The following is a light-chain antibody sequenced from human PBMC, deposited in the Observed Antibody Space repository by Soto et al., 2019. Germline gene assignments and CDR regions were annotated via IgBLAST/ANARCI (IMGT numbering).Light chain of an antibody. V-gene: IGKV1-9*01. Sequence: IQLTQSPASLSASVGDRVTITCRASQGISSYLAWYQQKPGKAPKLLIYAASTLQSGVPSRFSGSGSGTEFTLTINSMQPDDFATYFCQQYNAYSRTFGRGIKVDIK. CDR2: AAS. CDR1: QGISSY. CDR3: QQYNAYSRT. J-gene: IGKJ1*01.